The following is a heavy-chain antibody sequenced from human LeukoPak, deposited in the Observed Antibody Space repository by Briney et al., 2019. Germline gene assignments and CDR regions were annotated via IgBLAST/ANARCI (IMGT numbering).Heavy chain of an antibody. J-gene: IGHJ4*02. CDR2: INPNSGGT. Sequence: ASVKVSCKASGGTFSSYAISWVRQAPGQGLEWMGWINPNSGGTNYAQKFQGRVTMTRDTSISTAYMELSRLRSDDTAVYYCARDLWFGEFPPDYWGQGTLVTVSS. V-gene: IGHV1-2*02. CDR3: ARDLWFGEFPPDY. D-gene: IGHD3-10*01. CDR1: GGTFSSYA.